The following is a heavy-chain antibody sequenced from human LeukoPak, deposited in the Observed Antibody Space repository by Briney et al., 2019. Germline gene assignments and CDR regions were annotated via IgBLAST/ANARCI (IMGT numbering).Heavy chain of an antibody. D-gene: IGHD3-22*01. CDR3: ARLTGSGYGFDI. J-gene: IGHJ3*02. Sequence: SETLSLTCTVSGGSISSYYWSWIRQPPGKGLEWIGYIYYSGNTNYNPSLKSRVTISVDTSKNQFSLKLSSVTAADTAVYYCARLTGSGYGFDIWGQGTMVTVSS. V-gene: IGHV4-59*08. CDR2: IYYSGNT. CDR1: GGSISSYY.